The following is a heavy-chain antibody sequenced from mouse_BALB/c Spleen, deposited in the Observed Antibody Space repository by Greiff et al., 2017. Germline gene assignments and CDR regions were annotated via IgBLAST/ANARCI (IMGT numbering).Heavy chain of an antibody. CDR3: AREGLVNYAMDY. D-gene: IGHD2-10*02. J-gene: IGHJ4*01. V-gene: IGHV1S56*01. CDR2: IYPGNVNT. CDR1: GYTFTSYY. Sequence: QVQLQQSGPELVKPGASVRISCKASGYTFTSYYIHWVKQRPGQGLEWIGWIYPGNVNTKYNEKFKGKATLTADKSSSTAYMQLSSLTSEDSAVYFCAREGLVNYAMDYWGQGTSVTVSS.